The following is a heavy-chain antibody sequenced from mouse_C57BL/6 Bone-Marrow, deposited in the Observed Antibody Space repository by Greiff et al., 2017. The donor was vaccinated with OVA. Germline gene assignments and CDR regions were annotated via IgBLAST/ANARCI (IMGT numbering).Heavy chain of an antibody. CDR1: GFNIKDDY. Sequence: EVKLQESGAELVRPGASVKLSCTASGFNIKDDYMHWVKQRPEKGLEWIGWIDPENGDTEYASKFQGKATITADTSSNTAYLQLSSLTSEDTAVYYCTLLYYSNYRAWFAYWGQGTLVTVSA. V-gene: IGHV14-4*01. CDR3: TLLYYSNYRAWFAY. D-gene: IGHD2-5*01. J-gene: IGHJ3*01. CDR2: IDPENGDT.